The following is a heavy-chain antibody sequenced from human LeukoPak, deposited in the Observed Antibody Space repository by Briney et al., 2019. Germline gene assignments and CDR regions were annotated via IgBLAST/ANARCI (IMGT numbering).Heavy chain of an antibody. CDR2: IIPNLGTT. V-gene: IGHV1-69*04. Sequence: SVKVSCKASGGTSNSHAISWVRQAPGQGLEWMGRIIPNLGTTNRAQNFQDRVTLTADKSTNTAYMELASLTSDDTAVYYCATTNDGGGYQWGDFFDFWGQGTLVTASS. CDR3: ATTNDGGGYQWGDFFDF. D-gene: IGHD3-22*01. J-gene: IGHJ4*02. CDR1: GGTSNSHA.